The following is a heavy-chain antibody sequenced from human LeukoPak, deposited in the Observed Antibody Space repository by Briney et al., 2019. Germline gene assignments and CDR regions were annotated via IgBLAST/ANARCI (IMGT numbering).Heavy chain of an antibody. CDR3: ARVETRVIVATVFDY. CDR2: INPYSGDT. V-gene: IGHV1-2*02. Sequence: GASVEVSCKASGYNFNGFYIHWVRQAPGQGLEWMGWINPYSGDTNYAPKFQGRVTMTRDTSITTAYMELSRLGSDDTAMYFCARVETRVIVATVFDYWGQGTLVTVSS. J-gene: IGHJ4*02. CDR1: GYNFNGFY. D-gene: IGHD5-12*01.